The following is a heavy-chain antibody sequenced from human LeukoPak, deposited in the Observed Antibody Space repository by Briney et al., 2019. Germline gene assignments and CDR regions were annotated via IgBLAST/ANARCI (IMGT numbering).Heavy chain of an antibody. CDR3: ARAFGSRYVVVTATYFDY. J-gene: IGHJ4*02. D-gene: IGHD2-21*02. Sequence: PGASLSLSCAASGFTFSSYAMHWVCQAPGKGLEWLAVVSAHGLDKFYASSVRGRFTISKDTSKNTLSLQMNSLRAEDTAVYYCARAFGSRYVVVTATYFDYWGQGTLVTVSS. V-gene: IGHV3-30*04. CDR1: GFTFSSYA. CDR2: VSAHGLDK.